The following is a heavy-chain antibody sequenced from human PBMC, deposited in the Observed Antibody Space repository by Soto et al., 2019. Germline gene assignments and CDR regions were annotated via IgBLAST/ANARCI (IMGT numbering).Heavy chain of an antibody. Sequence: ASVKVSCKASGYTFTSYGISWVRQAPGQGLEWMGWISAYNGNTNYAQKLQGRVTMTTDTSTSTAYMELRSLRSDDTAVYYCARDSATRGEAPALDYWGQGTLVTVSS. V-gene: IGHV1-18*01. D-gene: IGHD2-2*01. CDR1: GYTFTSYG. CDR2: ISAYNGNT. CDR3: ARDSATRGEAPALDY. J-gene: IGHJ4*02.